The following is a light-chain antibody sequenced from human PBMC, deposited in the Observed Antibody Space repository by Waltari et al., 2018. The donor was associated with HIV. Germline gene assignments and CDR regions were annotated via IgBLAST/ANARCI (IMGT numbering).Light chain of an antibody. Sequence: DIRLTQTPSTLSAAVRDTVTITCRASQNIGTSLAWYQQRPGNAPTLLIYQASTLQNWVSSRFSGSGSGTEFTLTITSLQRDDFASYFCQQYETYYTFGQGSRLE. CDR3: QQYETYYT. V-gene: IGKV1-5*03. CDR1: QNIGTS. CDR2: QAS. J-gene: IGKJ2*01.